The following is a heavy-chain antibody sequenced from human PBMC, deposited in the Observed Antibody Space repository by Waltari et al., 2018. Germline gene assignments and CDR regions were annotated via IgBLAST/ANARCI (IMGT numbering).Heavy chain of an antibody. Sequence: QGQLVESGGGVAQPGRSLRLHCAASGVTFISYNMHWVRQAPGKGLEWVAVISYDGSNKYHADSVKGRFTISRDNSKNTLYLQMNSLRTEDTAVYYCARDGEMYCSSTSCYYFDHWGQGTLVTVSS. V-gene: IGHV3-30*04. CDR2: ISYDGSNK. D-gene: IGHD2-2*01. J-gene: IGHJ4*02. CDR3: ARDGEMYCSSTSCYYFDH. CDR1: GVTFISYN.